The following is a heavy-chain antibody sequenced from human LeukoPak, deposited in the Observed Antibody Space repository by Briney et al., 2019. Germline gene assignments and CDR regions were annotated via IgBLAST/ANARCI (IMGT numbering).Heavy chain of an antibody. D-gene: IGHD6-6*01. Sequence: GALRLSCAASGFTFSSYGMHWVRQAPGKGLEWVAFIRYDGSNKYYADSVKGRFTISRDNSKNTLYLQMNSLRAEDTAVYYCAKDFSTKYSSSSSPYYWGQGTLVTVSS. V-gene: IGHV3-30*02. CDR1: GFTFSSYG. CDR3: AKDFSTKYSSSSSPYY. J-gene: IGHJ4*02. CDR2: IRYDGSNK.